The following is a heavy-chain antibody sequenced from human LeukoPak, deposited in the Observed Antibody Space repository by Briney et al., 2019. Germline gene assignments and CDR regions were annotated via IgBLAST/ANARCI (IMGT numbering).Heavy chain of an antibody. Sequence: ASVKVSCKASGYTFTSYGISWVRQAPGQGLEWMGWINGYNGKTKYAQKLQGRVTMTRDTSTSTAYMELRSLRSEDTAVYYCARETSLSLRSFDYWGQGTLVTVSS. CDR2: INGYNGKT. CDR1: GYTFTSYG. CDR3: ARETSLSLRSFDY. D-gene: IGHD5/OR15-5a*01. V-gene: IGHV1-18*01. J-gene: IGHJ4*02.